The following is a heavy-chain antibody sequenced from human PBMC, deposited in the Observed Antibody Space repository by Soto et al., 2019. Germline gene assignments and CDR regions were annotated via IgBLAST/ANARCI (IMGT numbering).Heavy chain of an antibody. CDR2: IYYSGST. CDR3: ARGTFYDFWSGPHSHYFDY. D-gene: IGHD3-3*01. CDR1: GGSISSSSYY. J-gene: IGHJ4*02. V-gene: IGHV4-39*01. Sequence: SETLSLSCTVSGGSISSSSYYWGWIRQPPGKGLEWIGSIYYSGSTYYNPSLKSRVTISVDTSKNQFSLKLSSVTAADTAVYYCARGTFYDFWSGPHSHYFDYWGQGTLVTVSS.